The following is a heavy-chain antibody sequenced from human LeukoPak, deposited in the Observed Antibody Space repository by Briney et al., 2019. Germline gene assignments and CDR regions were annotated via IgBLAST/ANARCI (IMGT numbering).Heavy chain of an antibody. D-gene: IGHD6-19*01. CDR2: ISAYNGNT. CDR1: GYTFTSYG. V-gene: IGHV1-18*01. J-gene: IGHJ4*02. CDR3: ARDRGWRRIAVAGIPWGN. Sequence: ASVKVSCKASGYTFTSYGISWVRQAPGQGLEWMGWISAYNGNTNYAQKLQGRVTMTTDTSTSTAYMGLRSLRSDDTAVYYCARDRGWRRIAVAGIPWGNWGQGTLVTVSS.